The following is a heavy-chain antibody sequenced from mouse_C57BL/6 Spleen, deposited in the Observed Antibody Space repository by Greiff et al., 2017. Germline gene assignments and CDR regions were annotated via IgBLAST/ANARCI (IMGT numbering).Heavy chain of an antibody. CDR1: GFTFSSYT. D-gene: IGHD2-4*01. J-gene: IGHJ4*01. CDR3: ARHAYYDYDGAMDY. Sequence: EVKLVESGGGLVKPGGSLKLSCAASGFTFSSYTMSWVRQTPEKRLEWVATISGGGGNTYYPDSVKGRFTISRDNAKNTLYLQMSSLRSEDTALYYCARHAYYDYDGAMDYWGQGTSGTVSS. CDR2: ISGGGGNT. V-gene: IGHV5-9*01.